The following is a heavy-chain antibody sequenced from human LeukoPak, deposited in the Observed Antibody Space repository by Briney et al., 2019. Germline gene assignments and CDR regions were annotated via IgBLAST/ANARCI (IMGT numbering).Heavy chain of an antibody. D-gene: IGHD3-10*01. CDR2: INQSGSD. V-gene: IGHV4-34*01. Sequence: SQTLSLTCAVYGGSFSGYYWTWIRLPPGKGMEWLGEINQSGSDNYNPSLKSRVTISKGVSKKQFSLKLTSVTAADTAVYYCARGERGIRGVPNKALHFDYWGQGTLVTVSS. J-gene: IGHJ4*02. CDR1: GGSFSGYY. CDR3: ARGERGIRGVPNKALHFDY.